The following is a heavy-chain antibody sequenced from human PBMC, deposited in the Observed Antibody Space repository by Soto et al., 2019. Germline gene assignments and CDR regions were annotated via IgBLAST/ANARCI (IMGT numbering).Heavy chain of an antibody. Sequence: SVKVSCKASGGTFSSYAISWVRQAPGQGLEWMGGTIPIFGTANYAQKFQGRVTITADESTSTAYMELSSLRSEDTAVYYCARDLLDGYNDMAWGQGTLVTVSS. V-gene: IGHV1-69*13. CDR3: ARDLLDGYNDMA. D-gene: IGHD3-9*01. CDR2: TIPIFGTA. J-gene: IGHJ5*02. CDR1: GGTFSSYA.